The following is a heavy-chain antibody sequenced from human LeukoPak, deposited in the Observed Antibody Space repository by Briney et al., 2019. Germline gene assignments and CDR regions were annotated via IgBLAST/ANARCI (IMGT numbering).Heavy chain of an antibody. CDR2: INHSGST. D-gene: IGHD6-19*01. J-gene: IGHJ4*02. CDR3: ARSDINSSGWGIDY. Sequence: SETLSLTCAVYGGSFSGYYWSWIRQPPGKGLEWIGEINHSGSTNYNPSLKSRVTISVDTSKNQFSLKLSPVTAADTAVYYCARSDINSSGWGIDYWGQGTLVTVSS. V-gene: IGHV4-34*01. CDR1: GGSFSGYY.